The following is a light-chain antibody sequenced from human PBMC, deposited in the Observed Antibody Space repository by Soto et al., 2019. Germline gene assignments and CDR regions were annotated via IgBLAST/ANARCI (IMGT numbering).Light chain of an antibody. CDR2: DAS. CDR3: HQYNSYPWT. Sequence: DIPMTQSPSTLSASVGDRVTITCRASQSISSWLAWYQQKPGKAPKLLIYDASSLESGVPSRFSGSGSGTEFTLTIPSLQPDDFATYYCHQYNSYPWTFGQGTNVEIK. V-gene: IGKV1-5*01. CDR1: QSISSW. J-gene: IGKJ1*01.